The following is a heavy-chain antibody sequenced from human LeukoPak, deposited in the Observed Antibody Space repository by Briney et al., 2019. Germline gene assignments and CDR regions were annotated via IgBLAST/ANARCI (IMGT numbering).Heavy chain of an antibody. Sequence: GGSLRLSCAASGFTFSSYSMNWVRQAPGKGLEWVSYISSSSSTIYYADSVKGRFTISRDNAKSSLYLQMNSLRAEDTAVYYCARGSLWFGESVHRSFDPWGQGTLVTVSS. D-gene: IGHD3-10*01. J-gene: IGHJ5*02. CDR1: GFTFSSYS. V-gene: IGHV3-48*04. CDR3: ARGSLWFGESVHRSFDP. CDR2: ISSSSSTI.